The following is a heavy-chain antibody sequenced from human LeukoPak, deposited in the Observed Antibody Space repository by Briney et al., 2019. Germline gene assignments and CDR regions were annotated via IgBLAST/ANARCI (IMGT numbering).Heavy chain of an antibody. V-gene: IGHV2-5*01. Sequence: SGPTLVNPTQTLTLTCSFSGFSPTPSGVDVGWIRQPPGKALEWLAVIFSNDDKHYNPSLKSRLTITTDTSKDQVVLTMTNMVPVDTATYYCARFSHTGTYRFDYWGQGTLVTVAS. CDR3: ARFSHTGTYRFDY. CDR2: IFSNDDK. D-gene: IGHD1-7*01. CDR1: GFSPTPSGVD. J-gene: IGHJ4*02.